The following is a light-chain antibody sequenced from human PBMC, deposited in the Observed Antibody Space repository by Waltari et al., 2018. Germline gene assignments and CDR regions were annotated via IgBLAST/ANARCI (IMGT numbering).Light chain of an antibody. CDR3: QQYNSYSCG. CDR2: KAS. Sequence: DIHLTQSPSTLSASVGDRVTITCRASQNIDTGLAWYQQKPGKAPKLLIYKASYLQSGVPSRFSGRGSGTEFTLTIDSLQPDDFATYHCQQYNSYSCGFGPGTTVDLK. V-gene: IGKV1-5*03. CDR1: QNIDTG. J-gene: IGKJ3*01.